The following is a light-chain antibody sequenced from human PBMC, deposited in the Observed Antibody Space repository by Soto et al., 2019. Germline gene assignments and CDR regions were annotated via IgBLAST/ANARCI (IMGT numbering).Light chain of an antibody. Sequence: QSALTQPASVSGPPEQSITISGTGTSSDVGAYNLVSWYQQHPGRAPKLIIYECSKRPSSISHRFSGSKSDTTASLTISGLRAEDEAHYHCCSYAGSRTFVFGGGTQLTVL. CDR3: CSYAGSRTFV. J-gene: IGLJ3*02. CDR2: ECS. V-gene: IGLV2-23*01. CDR1: SSDVGAYNL.